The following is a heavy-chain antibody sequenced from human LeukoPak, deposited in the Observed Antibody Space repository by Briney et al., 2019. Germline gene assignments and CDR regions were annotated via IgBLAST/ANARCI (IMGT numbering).Heavy chain of an antibody. D-gene: IGHD2-15*01. CDR1: GFTFSSYG. CDR3: AKRRVVGATNRPFDY. CDR2: IRYDGSNK. Sequence: TGGSLRLSCAASGFTFSSYGMHWVRQAPGKGLEWVAFIRYDGSNKYYADSVKGRFTISRDNSKNTLYLQMNSLRDEDAAVYYCAKRRVVGATNRPFDYWGQGTLVTVSS. J-gene: IGHJ4*02. V-gene: IGHV3-30*02.